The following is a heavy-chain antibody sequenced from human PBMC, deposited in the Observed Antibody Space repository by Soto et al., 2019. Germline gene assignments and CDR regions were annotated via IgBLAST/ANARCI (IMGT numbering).Heavy chain of an antibody. CDR2: IFHSGST. D-gene: IGHD2-15*01. CDR1: GGSTSSGDYS. CDR3: ARSSASYCSGGSCYGYYFDY. V-gene: IGHV4-30-2*01. J-gene: IGHJ4*02. Sequence: SETLSLTCAVSGGSTSSGDYSWSWIRQPPGKGLEWIGYIFHSGSTYYNPSLKSRVTMSLARSNNQVSLKLSSVTAADTAVYYCARSSASYCSGGSCYGYYFDYWGQGTLVTVSS.